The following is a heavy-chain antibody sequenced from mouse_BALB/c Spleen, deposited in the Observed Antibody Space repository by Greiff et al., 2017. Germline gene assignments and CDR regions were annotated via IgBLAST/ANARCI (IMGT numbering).Heavy chain of an antibody. CDR2: ISNGGGST. Sequence: EVLLVESGGGLVQPGGSLKLSCAASGFTFSSYTMSWVRQTPEKRLEWVAYISNGGGSTYYPDTVKGRFTISRDNAKNTLYLQMSRLKSEDTAMYYCARHDYGSSYYFDCWGQGTTLTVSS. CDR3: ARHDYGSSYYFDC. V-gene: IGHV5-12-2*01. J-gene: IGHJ2*01. D-gene: IGHD1-1*01. CDR1: GFTFSSYT.